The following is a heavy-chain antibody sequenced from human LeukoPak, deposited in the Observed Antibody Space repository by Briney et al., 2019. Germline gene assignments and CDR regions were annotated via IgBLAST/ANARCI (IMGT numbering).Heavy chain of an antibody. D-gene: IGHD6-13*01. CDR1: GGSISSSSYY. CDR3: ASRTTDSSSPWDDY. V-gene: IGHV4-39*07. J-gene: IGHJ4*02. Sequence: SETLSLTCTVSGGSISSSSYYWGWIRQPPGKGLEWIGSIYYSGSTYYNPSLKSRVTISVDTSKNQFSLKLSSVTAADTAVYYCASRTTDSSSPWDDYWGQGTLVTVSS. CDR2: IYYSGST.